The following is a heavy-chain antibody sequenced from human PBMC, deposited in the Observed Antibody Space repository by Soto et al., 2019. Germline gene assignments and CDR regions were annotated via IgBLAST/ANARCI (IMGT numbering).Heavy chain of an antibody. CDR3: ARLCVDTAMVTSWFDP. V-gene: IGHV5-51*01. CDR2: IYPGDSDT. D-gene: IGHD5-18*01. CDR1: GYSFTSYW. Sequence: GESLKISCKGSGYSFTSYWIAWVRQMPGKGLEWMGIIYPGDSDTRYSPSFQGQVTISADKSINTAYLQWSSLKASDTAMYYCARLCVDTAMVTSWFDPWGQGTLVTVSS. J-gene: IGHJ5*02.